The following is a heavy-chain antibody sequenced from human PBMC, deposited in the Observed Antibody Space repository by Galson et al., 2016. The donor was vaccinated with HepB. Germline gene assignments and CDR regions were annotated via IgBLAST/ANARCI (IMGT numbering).Heavy chain of an antibody. CDR3: AADRGDRSGDYYYYYGIDV. J-gene: IGHJ6*02. V-gene: IGHV1-58*01. Sequence: SVKVSCKASGFTFSTSAVQWVRQARGQRLEWIGWIVVGSGNTNYAQKFQERVTINRDMSTSTAFLELSSLRSEDTAVYYCAADRGDRSGDYYYYYGIDVWGQGTTVTVSS. D-gene: IGHD3-22*01. CDR1: GFTFSTSA. CDR2: IVVGSGNT.